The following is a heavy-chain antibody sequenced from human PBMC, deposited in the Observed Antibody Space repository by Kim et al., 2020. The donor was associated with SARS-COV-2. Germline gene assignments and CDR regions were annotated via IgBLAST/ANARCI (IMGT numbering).Heavy chain of an antibody. D-gene: IGHD2-15*01. Sequence: PSLKSRLTITKDTSKNQVVLTMTNMDPVDTATYYCAHPCSGGSCWQGYFDYWGQGTLVTVSS. J-gene: IGHJ4*02. CDR3: AHPCSGGSCWQGYFDY. V-gene: IGHV2-5*01.